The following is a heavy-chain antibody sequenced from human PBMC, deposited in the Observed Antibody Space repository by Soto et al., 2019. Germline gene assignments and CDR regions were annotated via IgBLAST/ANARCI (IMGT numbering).Heavy chain of an antibody. D-gene: IGHD6-19*01. J-gene: IGHJ4*02. CDR3: ARLGTHSSGWTWRLDY. Sequence: SETLSLTCTVSGGSISSYYWSWIRQPPGKGLEWIGYIYYSGSTNYNPSLKSRVTISVDTSKNQFSLKLSSVTAADTAVYYCARLGTHSSGWTWRLDYWGQGTLVTVSS. V-gene: IGHV4-59*08. CDR1: GGSISSYY. CDR2: IYYSGST.